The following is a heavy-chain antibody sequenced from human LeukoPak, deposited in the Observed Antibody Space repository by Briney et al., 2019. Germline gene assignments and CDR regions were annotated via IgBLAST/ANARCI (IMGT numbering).Heavy chain of an antibody. D-gene: IGHD5-18*01. J-gene: IGHJ4*02. CDR1: GFTFSSYD. CDR2: ISSDGSNK. CDR3: AKGYNYGTDY. Sequence: GGSLRLSCAASGFTFSSYDMHWVRQAPGKGLEWVAVISSDGSNKYYTDSVKGRLTISRDNSKNTLYLQMSSLRADDTAVYYCAKGYNYGTDYWGQGTLVTVSS. V-gene: IGHV3-30*18.